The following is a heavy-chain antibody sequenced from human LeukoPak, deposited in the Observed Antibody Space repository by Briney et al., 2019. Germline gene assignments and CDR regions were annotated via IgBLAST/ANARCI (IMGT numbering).Heavy chain of an antibody. Sequence: GGSLRLSCAASGFTVGYNYMTWFRQAPGKGLERVAAIYNSGSTYYADSVKGRFTISRDNSKNTMYLQMNSLKGEDTAVYYCARRSNPPGRIDHWGQGTLVTVSS. J-gene: IGHJ4*02. CDR3: ARRSNPPGRIDH. CDR2: IYNSGST. V-gene: IGHV3-66*04. D-gene: IGHD1-14*01. CDR1: GFTVGYNY.